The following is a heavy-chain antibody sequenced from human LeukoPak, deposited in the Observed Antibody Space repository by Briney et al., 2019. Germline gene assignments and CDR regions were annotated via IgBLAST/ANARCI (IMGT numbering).Heavy chain of an antibody. V-gene: IGHV3-21*01. D-gene: IGHD2-21*02. CDR2: ISSSSSYI. J-gene: IGHJ4*02. CDR1: GFTFSSYS. CDR3: ARDGCGGDCYFDY. Sequence: GGSLRLSCAASGFTFSSYSMNWVRQAPGKGLEWVSSISSSSSYIYYADSVKGRFTISRDNAKNSLYLQMNSLRAEDTAVYYCARDGCGGDCYFDYWRQGTLVTVSS.